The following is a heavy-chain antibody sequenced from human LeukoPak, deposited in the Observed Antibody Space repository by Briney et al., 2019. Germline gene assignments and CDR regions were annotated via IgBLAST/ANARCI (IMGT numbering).Heavy chain of an antibody. V-gene: IGHV3-7*01. Sequence: GGSLRLSCAVSGFSVSGYWMTWVRQAPGKGLEWVANIKQDGSEKNYVDSVKGRFTISRDNAENSLFLQMNGLRVEDTAVYYCAREWHGGIAAAGTRIEGDYWGQGTLVAVSS. D-gene: IGHD6-13*01. J-gene: IGHJ4*02. CDR1: GFSVSGYW. CDR2: IKQDGSEK. CDR3: AREWHGGIAAAGTRIEGDY.